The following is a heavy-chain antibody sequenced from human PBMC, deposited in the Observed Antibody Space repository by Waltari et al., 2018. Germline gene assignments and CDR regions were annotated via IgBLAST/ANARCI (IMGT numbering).Heavy chain of an antibody. CDR2: IIPIFGTA. V-gene: IGHV1-69*05. D-gene: IGHD5-12*01. CDR3: ARVGARWLQLIGFDY. J-gene: IGHJ4*02. CDR1: GGTFSSYA. Sequence: QVQLVQSGAEVKKPGSSVKVSCKASGGTFSSYAISWVRQAPGQGLEWMGGIIPIFGTANYAQKFQGRVTISTDESTSTAYMELNSLRAEDTAVYYCARVGARWLQLIGFDYWGQGTLVTVSS.